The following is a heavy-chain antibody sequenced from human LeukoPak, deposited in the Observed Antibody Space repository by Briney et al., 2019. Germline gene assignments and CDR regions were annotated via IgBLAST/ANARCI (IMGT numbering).Heavy chain of an antibody. CDR3: AKGPSGSYSDF. CDR1: GFTFSNYA. J-gene: IGHJ4*02. Sequence: GGSLRLSCAASGFTFSNYAMTWVRQAPGKGLEWVSAISGSDDSTYYADSVKGRFTISRDNSKNTLYLQMNSLRAEDTAVYYCAKGPSGSYSDFWGQGTLVTVSS. V-gene: IGHV3-23*01. D-gene: IGHD1-26*01. CDR2: ISGSDDST.